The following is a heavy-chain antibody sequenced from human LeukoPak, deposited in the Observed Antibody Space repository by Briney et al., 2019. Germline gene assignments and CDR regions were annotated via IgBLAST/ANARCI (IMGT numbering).Heavy chain of an antibody. J-gene: IGHJ4*02. CDR3: ARDLHRDYGDYPHGLLDY. Sequence: GGSLRLSCAASGFIFSNYAMHWVRQAPGKGLEYVSAISSNGSSTYYANSVKGRFTISGDNSKNTLYLQMGSLRAEDMAVYYCARDLHRDYGDYPHGLLDYWGQGTLVTVSS. D-gene: IGHD4-17*01. CDR1: GFIFSNYA. CDR2: ISSNGSST. V-gene: IGHV3-64*01.